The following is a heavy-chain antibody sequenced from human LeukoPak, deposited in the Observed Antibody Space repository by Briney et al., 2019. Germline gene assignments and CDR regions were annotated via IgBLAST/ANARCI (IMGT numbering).Heavy chain of an antibody. J-gene: IGHJ4*02. CDR3: AGVHHYFDIAFDY. Sequence: ASVKVSCKASGGTFSSYAISWVRQAPGQGLEWMGEIIPIFGTANYAQKFQGRVTMTRDMSTSTVYMELISLRSEDTAVYYCAGVHHYFDIAFDYWGQGTLVTVSS. CDR2: IIPIFGTA. CDR1: GGTFSSYA. V-gene: IGHV1-69*05. D-gene: IGHD3-22*01.